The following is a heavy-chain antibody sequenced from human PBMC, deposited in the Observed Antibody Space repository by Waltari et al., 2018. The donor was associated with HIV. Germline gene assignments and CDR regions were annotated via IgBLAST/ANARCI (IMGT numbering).Heavy chain of an antibody. CDR3: ARSGRGEYCSGGSCFYFDY. D-gene: IGHD2-15*01. CDR2: IIPIFGTA. V-gene: IGHV1-69*12. Sequence: QVQLVQSGAEVKKPGSSVKVSCKASGGTFSSYAISWVRQAPGQGLEWMGGIIPIFGTANYAQKFQGRVTITADESTSTAYMELSSLRSEDTAVYYCARSGRGEYCSGGSCFYFDYWGQGTLVTVSS. J-gene: IGHJ4*02. CDR1: GGTFSSYA.